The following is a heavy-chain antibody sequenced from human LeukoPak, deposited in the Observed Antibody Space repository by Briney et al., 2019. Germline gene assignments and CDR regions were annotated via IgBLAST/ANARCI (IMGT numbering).Heavy chain of an antibody. CDR2: INPSGGST. J-gene: IGHJ4*02. CDR3: ARGPVWFGGEESATIDY. V-gene: IGHV1-46*01. CDR1: GYTFTSYY. D-gene: IGHD3-10*01. Sequence: GASVKVSCKASGYTFTSYYMHWVRQAPGQGLEWMGIINPSGGSTSYAQKFQGRVTMTRDTSTSTVYMELSSLRAEDTAVYYCARGPVWFGGEESATIDYWGQGTLVTVSS.